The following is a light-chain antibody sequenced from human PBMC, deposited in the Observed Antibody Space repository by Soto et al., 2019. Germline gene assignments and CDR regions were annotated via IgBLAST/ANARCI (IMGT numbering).Light chain of an antibody. CDR1: QSVSSY. CDR3: QQRSNSNT. Sequence: EIVLTQSPATLSLSPGDRATLSCRASQSVSSYLAWYQQKPGQAPRLLIYDATNRATGIPARFSGSGSGTDFTLNISSLEPQDFAVYYCQQRSNSNTFGQRTRLEIK. CDR2: DAT. V-gene: IGKV3-11*01. J-gene: IGKJ5*01.